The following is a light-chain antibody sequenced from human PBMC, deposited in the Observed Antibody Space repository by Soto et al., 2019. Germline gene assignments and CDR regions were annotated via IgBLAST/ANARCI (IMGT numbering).Light chain of an antibody. CDR2: AAS. CDR3: QQSYSTPRT. Sequence: DIQMTQSPSTLSASVGDRVTITCRASQSVSTWLAWYQQKPGKAPKLLIYAASSLQSGVPSRFGGSGSGTDFTLTINSLQPEDFATYYCQQSYSTPRTFGQGTKLEIK. J-gene: IGKJ2*01. CDR1: QSVSTW. V-gene: IGKV1-39*01.